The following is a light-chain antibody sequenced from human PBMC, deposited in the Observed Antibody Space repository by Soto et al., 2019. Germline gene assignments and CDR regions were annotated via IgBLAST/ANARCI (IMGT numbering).Light chain of an antibody. CDR2: DTS. V-gene: IGKV3-11*01. CDR1: QSVSSY. CDR3: QQRSNWPPLT. J-gene: IGKJ4*01. Sequence: EIVLTQSPATLSLSPGERATLSCRASQSVSSYLAWYQQKPGQAPRLLIYDTSNRAIGVPARFSGSGSGTDFTLTISNLEPEDFAVYYCQQRSNWPPLTFGGGTKVEIK.